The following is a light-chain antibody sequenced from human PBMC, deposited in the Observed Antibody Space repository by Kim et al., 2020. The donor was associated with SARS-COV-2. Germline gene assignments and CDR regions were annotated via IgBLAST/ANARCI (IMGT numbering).Light chain of an antibody. CDR1: QSVSSNY. Sequence: PGERATLSCRASQSVSSNYLAWYQQKPGQAPRLLIYGASSRATGIPDRFSGSGSGTDFTLTISRLEPEDFAVYYCQQYGSSPPYTFGQGTKLEI. CDR2: GAS. CDR3: QQYGSSPPYT. V-gene: IGKV3-20*01. J-gene: IGKJ2*01.